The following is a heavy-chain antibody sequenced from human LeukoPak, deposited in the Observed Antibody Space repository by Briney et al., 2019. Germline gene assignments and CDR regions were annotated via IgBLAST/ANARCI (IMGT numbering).Heavy chain of an antibody. Sequence: GGSLRLSCAASGFTFSDYYFHWVRQAPGEGLVWVSRISGDGTITTYADSAKGRFTISRDNARNTLYLQMNSLRAEDTAVYYCTKDRYFYGTGPHFGDWGQGTLVTVSS. CDR1: GFTFSDYY. D-gene: IGHD3-16*01. CDR2: ISGDGTIT. J-gene: IGHJ4*02. CDR3: TKDRYFYGTGPHFGD. V-gene: IGHV3-74*01.